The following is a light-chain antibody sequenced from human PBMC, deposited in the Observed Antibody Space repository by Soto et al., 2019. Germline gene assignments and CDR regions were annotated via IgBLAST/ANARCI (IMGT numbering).Light chain of an antibody. CDR2: GAS. J-gene: IGKJ3*01. Sequence: EIVLTQSPGTLSLSPGERATLSCRASQSVSSRDLAWYQQKPGQAPRLLIYGASSRATGIPDRFSGSGSGTDFTLTISRLEPEDFAVYYCQRYGSSPRFTFGPGTKVEIK. CDR3: QRYGSSPRFT. V-gene: IGKV3-20*01. CDR1: QSVSSRD.